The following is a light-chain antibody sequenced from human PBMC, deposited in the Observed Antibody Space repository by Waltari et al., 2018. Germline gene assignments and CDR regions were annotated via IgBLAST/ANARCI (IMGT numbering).Light chain of an antibody. J-gene: IGKJ4*01. CDR1: QTINYH. CDR3: QQRYTTPTGLT. V-gene: IGKV1-39*01. Sequence: DIQMTQSPSSLSASVGDRVSITCRASQTINYHLNWYQQKPGKGPKLLIYAASSSETGVASRFTCSGSGTDYTLTISGLQPEDFGAYYCQQRYTTPTGLTFGGGTKVEIK. CDR2: AAS.